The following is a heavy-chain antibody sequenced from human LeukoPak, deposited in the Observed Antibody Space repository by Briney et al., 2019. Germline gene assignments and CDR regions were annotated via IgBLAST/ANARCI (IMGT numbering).Heavy chain of an antibody. CDR2: ISDSGGGS. V-gene: IGHV3-23*01. Sequence: PGGSLRLSCAASGFTFSSYAMSWVRQAPGKGLEWVSTISDSGGGSFYADSVKGRFTISRDNSKNTLFLQMNSLRAEDTAAYYCAKRSTYCFDYWGQGTLVTVSS. CDR3: AKRSTYCFDY. J-gene: IGHJ4*02. CDR1: GFTFSSYA.